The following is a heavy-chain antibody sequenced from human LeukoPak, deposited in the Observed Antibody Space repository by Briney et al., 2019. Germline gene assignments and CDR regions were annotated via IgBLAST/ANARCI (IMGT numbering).Heavy chain of an antibody. V-gene: IGHV4-59*11. CDR2: IYYSGST. Sequence: PSETLSLTCTVSGGSISSHYWSWIRQPPGKGLEWIGYIYYSGSTNYNPSLKSRVTISVDTSKNQFPLKLSSVTAADTAVYYCARYDFWSGFSYWGQGTLVTVSS. J-gene: IGHJ4*02. CDR1: GGSISSHY. CDR3: ARYDFWSGFSY. D-gene: IGHD3-3*01.